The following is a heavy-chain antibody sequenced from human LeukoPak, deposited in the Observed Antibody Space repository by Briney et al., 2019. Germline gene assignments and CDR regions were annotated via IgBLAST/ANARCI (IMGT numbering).Heavy chain of an antibody. CDR1: GYTFTGYY. Sequence: ASVKVSCKASGYTFTGYYMHWVRQAPGQGLEWMGWINPNSGGTNYAQKFQGWVTMTRDTSISTAYMELSRLRSDDTAVYYCARASAAPFFQNWFDPWGQGTLVTVSS. D-gene: IGHD6-13*01. CDR2: INPNSGGT. CDR3: ARASAAPFFQNWFDP. V-gene: IGHV1-2*04. J-gene: IGHJ5*02.